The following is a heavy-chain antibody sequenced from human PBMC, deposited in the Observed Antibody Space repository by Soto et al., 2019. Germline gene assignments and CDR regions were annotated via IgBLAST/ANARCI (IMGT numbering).Heavy chain of an antibody. CDR1: GFTVSSNY. D-gene: IGHD3-9*01. CDR3: AKNVWGITIFGGMDV. J-gene: IGHJ6*02. Sequence: GGSLRLSCAASGFTVSSNYMSWVRQAPGKGLEWVSAISGSGGSTYYADSVKGRFTISRDNSKNTLYLQMNSLRAEDTAVYYCAKNVWGITIFGGMDVWGQGTTVTVS. V-gene: IGHV3-23*01. CDR2: ISGSGGST.